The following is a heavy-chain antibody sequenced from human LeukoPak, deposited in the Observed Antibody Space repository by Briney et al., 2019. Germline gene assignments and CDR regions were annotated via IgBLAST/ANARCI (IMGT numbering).Heavy chain of an antibody. V-gene: IGHV3-23*01. CDR2: ISGSGGST. CDR3: AKDLIAAAGRGYYFDY. Sequence: PGGSLRLSCAASGFTFSSYAMSWVRQAPGKGLEWVSAISGSGGSTYYADSVKGRFTISRDKSKNTLYLQMSSLRAEDTAVYYCAKDLIAAAGRGYYFDYWGQGTLVTVSS. J-gene: IGHJ4*02. CDR1: GFTFSSYA. D-gene: IGHD6-13*01.